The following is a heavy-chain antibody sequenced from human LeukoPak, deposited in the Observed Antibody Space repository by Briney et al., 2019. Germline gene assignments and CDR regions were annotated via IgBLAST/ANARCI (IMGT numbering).Heavy chain of an antibody. J-gene: IGHJ5*02. CDR1: GYTFTGYY. Sequence: ASVKVSCKASGYTFTGYYMHWVRQAPGQGLEWMGWINPNSGGTNHAQKFQGRVTMTRDTSISTAYMELSRLRSDDTAVYYCARVAAAEYWFDPWGQGTLVTVSS. CDR2: INPNSGGT. D-gene: IGHD6-13*01. CDR3: ARVAAAEYWFDP. V-gene: IGHV1-2*02.